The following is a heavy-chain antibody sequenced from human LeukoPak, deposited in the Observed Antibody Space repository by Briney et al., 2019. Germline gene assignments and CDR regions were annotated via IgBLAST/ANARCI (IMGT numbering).Heavy chain of an antibody. CDR3: ARAQATSLDY. CDR2: IKEDGSEK. V-gene: IGHV3-7*01. J-gene: IGHJ4*02. Sequence: GGSLRLSCTASGFSFSNYWMTWVRQAPGKGLEWVANIKEDGSEKKYVDSVKGRFTISRDNAKNSLHLQMNSLSAEDTAVYYCARAQATSLDYWGQGTLVTVSS. CDR1: GFSFSNYW.